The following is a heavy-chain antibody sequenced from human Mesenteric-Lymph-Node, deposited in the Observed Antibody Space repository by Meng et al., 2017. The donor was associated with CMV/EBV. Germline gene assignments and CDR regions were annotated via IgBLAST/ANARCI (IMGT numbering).Heavy chain of an antibody. J-gene: IGHJ6*02. Sequence: GESLKISCAASGFTFSSYEMNWVRQAPGKGLEWVSILYSCGSTYYADSVKGRFTISRDHSTNTLFLQMNSLTTEDTAVYYCARNPVHAPPGSSCYKDHYGMDVWGQGTTVTVSS. CDR3: ARNPVHAPPGSSCYKDHYGMDV. V-gene: IGHV3-66*02. CDR2: LYSCGST. D-gene: IGHD3-22*01. CDR1: GFTFSSYE.